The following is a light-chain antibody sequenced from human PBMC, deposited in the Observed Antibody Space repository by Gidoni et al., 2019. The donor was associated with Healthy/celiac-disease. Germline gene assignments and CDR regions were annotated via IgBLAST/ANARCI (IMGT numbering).Light chain of an antibody. V-gene: IGKV4-1*01. Sequence: DIVMTQSPDSLAVSLGERATINCKSSQSVLYSSNNKNYLAWYQQKPGQPPKLLIYWASTRESGVSDRFSGSGSGTDFTLTISSLQAEDVAVYYCQQYYSTPPFFGQXTKLEIK. J-gene: IGKJ2*01. CDR2: WAS. CDR1: QSVLYSSNNKNY. CDR3: QQYYSTPPF.